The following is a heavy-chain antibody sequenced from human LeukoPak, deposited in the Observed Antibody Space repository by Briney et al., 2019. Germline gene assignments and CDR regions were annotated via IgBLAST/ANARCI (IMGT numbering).Heavy chain of an antibody. Sequence: LRLSCAASGFTFSSYWMSWIRQPPGKGLEWIGYIYYSGSTYYNPSLKSRVTISVDTSKNQFSLKLSSVTAADTAVYYCARVGQDDYGDYLTYYYYGMDVWGQGTTVTVSS. D-gene: IGHD4-17*01. CDR3: ARVGQDDYGDYLTYYYYGMDV. CDR1: GFTFSSYW. CDR2: IYYSGST. V-gene: IGHV4-30-4*01. J-gene: IGHJ6*02.